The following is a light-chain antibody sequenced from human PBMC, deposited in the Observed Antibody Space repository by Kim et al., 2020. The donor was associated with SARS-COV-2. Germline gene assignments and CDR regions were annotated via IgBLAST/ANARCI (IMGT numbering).Light chain of an antibody. V-gene: IGLV3-10*01. CDR3: YARDSSHNHGV. J-gene: IGLJ3*02. CDR2: ENS. CDR1: AVPKKD. Sequence: PAPTASITGSRDAVPKKDADWYQQQPGQAPVLLTYENSKRPSGIPERFSASMSGTMATLTISGPQPEDEADYYCYARDSSHNHGVFGGGTQLTVL.